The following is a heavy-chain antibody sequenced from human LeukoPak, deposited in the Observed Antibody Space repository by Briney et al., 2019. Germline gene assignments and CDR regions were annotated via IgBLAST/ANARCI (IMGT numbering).Heavy chain of an antibody. J-gene: IGHJ4*02. CDR3: ARRHPGDDYNYWTGFYFDY. D-gene: IGHD4-4*01. V-gene: IGHV1-46*01. CDR1: GYTFTNYY. Sequence: ASVKVSCKASGYTFTNYYIHWVRQAPGQGFEWVGIINPTDGGTTYAQNFQGRVSMTRDTSTSTVYMELSSLRSEDTAVYYCARRHPGDDYNYWTGFYFDYWGQGTLVTVSS. CDR2: INPTDGGT.